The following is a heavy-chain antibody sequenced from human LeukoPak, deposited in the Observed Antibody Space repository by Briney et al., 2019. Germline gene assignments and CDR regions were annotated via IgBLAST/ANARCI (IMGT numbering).Heavy chain of an antibody. V-gene: IGHV1-8*02. CDR3: ASGDVPVTNNFDY. J-gene: IGHJ4*02. CDR2: INPNSGYT. Sequence: ASVKVSCKASGYTFTGYYMHWVRQAPGQGLEWMGWINPNSGYTYSVQKFQGRVTMTRNTSTSTAYMELSSLRSEDTAVYYCASGDVPVTNNFDYWGQGTLVTVSS. D-gene: IGHD4-17*01. CDR1: GYTFTGYY.